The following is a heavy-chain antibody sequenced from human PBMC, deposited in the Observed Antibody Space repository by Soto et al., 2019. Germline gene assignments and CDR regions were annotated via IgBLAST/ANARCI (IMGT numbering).Heavy chain of an antibody. D-gene: IGHD1-26*01. CDR3: AKDVVGAPFGY. J-gene: IGHJ4*02. CDR1: GFTFSSYA. V-gene: IGHV3-23*01. Sequence: EVQLLESGGGLVQPGGSLRLSCAASGFTFSSYAMSWVRQAPGKGLEWVSAISGSGGSTYYADSVKGRFTISRDNSKNTLYLQLNSRRAEDTAVYYCAKDVVGAPFGYWGQGTLVTVSS. CDR2: ISGSGGST.